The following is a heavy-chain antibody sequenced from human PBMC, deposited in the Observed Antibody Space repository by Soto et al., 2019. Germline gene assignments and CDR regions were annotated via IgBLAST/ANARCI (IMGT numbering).Heavy chain of an antibody. CDR1: GGTFSSYA. D-gene: IGHD4-4*01. CDR2: IIPIFGTA. Sequence: SVKVSCKASGGTFSSYAISWVRQAPGQGLEWMGGIIPIFGTANYAQKFQGRVTITADESTSTAYMELSSLRSEDTAVYYCARDPMTTVGQWHWFDPWGQGTLVTVSS. CDR3: ARDPMTTVGQWHWFDP. V-gene: IGHV1-69*13. J-gene: IGHJ5*02.